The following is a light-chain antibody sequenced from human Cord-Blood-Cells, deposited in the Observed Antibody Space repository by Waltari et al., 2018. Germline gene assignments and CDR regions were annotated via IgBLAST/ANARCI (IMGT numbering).Light chain of an antibody. CDR3: QSADSSGTWV. Sequence: SYELTQPPSVSVSPGQTARITCSGDALPKQYAYWYQQKPGQAPVLVIYKDSERPSGIPERFSGSSSGTTGPLTISGVQAEDEADYYCQSADSSGTWVFGGGTKLTVL. CDR2: KDS. CDR1: ALPKQY. V-gene: IGLV3-25*03. J-gene: IGLJ3*02.